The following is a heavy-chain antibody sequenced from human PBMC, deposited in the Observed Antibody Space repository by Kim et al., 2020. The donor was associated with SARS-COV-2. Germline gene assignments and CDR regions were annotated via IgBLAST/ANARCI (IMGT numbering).Heavy chain of an antibody. V-gene: IGHV3-23*01. CDR3: AKRRARDNWNYTLGYFQH. D-gene: IGHD1-7*01. Sequence: KGRFTISRDNSKNTLYLQMNSLRAEDTAVYYCAKRRARDNWNYTLGYFQHWGQGTLVTVSS. J-gene: IGHJ1*01.